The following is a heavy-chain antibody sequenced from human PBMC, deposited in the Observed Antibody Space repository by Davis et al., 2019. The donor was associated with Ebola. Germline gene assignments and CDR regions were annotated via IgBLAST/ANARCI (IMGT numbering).Heavy chain of an antibody. V-gene: IGHV3-33*01. CDR3: ARELLRYYGMDV. J-gene: IGHJ6*02. CDR2: IWYDGSNK. Sequence: GESLKISCAASGFTFSSYGMHWVRQAPGKGLEWVAVIWYDGSNKYYADSVKGRFTISRDNAKNSLYLQMNSLRAEDTAVYYCARELLRYYGMDVWGQGTTVTVSS. CDR1: GFTFSSYG.